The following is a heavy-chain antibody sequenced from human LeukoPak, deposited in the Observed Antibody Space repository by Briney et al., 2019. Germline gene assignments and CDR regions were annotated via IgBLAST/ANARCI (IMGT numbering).Heavy chain of an antibody. Sequence: GGSLRLSCVASGFTFRTYGMHWVRQAPGKGLEWVAFIRFDGNTEKYADSVEGRFTVSRDNAQNTLYLQMDTLRPEDTALYYCANGGGYFLHWGQGTLVTVAS. CDR3: ANGGGYFLH. V-gene: IGHV3-30*02. D-gene: IGHD3-16*01. CDR2: IRFDGNTE. J-gene: IGHJ1*01. CDR1: GFTFRTYG.